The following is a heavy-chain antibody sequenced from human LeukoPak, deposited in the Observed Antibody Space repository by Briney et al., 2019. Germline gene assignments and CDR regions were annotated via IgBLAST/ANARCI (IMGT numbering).Heavy chain of an antibody. J-gene: IGHJ4*02. CDR2: IYSGGGT. CDR3: ARGGREGFDY. D-gene: IGHD3-16*01. CDR1: RFTVSSNY. Sequence: PGGSLRLSCAASRFTVSSNYMTWVRQAPGKGLEWVSVIYSGGGTYHEDSVKGRVTMSRDNSKNTLYLQMNSLRAEDTAVYYCARGGREGFDYWGQGTLVTVSS. V-gene: IGHV3-66*01.